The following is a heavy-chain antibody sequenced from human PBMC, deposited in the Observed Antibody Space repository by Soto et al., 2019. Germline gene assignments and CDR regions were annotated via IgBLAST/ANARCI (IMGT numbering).Heavy chain of an antibody. CDR1: GFSLSTSGMC. CDR3: ARSYYYDSSGYYYVRGSWFDP. J-gene: IGHJ5*02. CDR2: IDWDDDK. D-gene: IGHD3-22*01. Sequence: SGPTLVNPTQTLTLTCTFSGFSLSTSGMCVSWIRQPPGKALEWLALIDWDDDKYYSTSLKTRLTISKDTSKNQVVLTMTNMDPVDTATYYCARSYYYDSSGYYYVRGSWFDPWGQGTLVTVSS. V-gene: IGHV2-70*01.